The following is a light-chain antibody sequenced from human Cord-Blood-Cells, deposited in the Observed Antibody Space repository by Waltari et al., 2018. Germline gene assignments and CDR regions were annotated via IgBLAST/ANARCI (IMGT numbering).Light chain of an antibody. CDR1: SSDVGSYNL. CDR3: CSYAGSSTPWV. J-gene: IGLJ3*02. V-gene: IGLV2-23*01. Sequence: QSALTQPASVSGSPGQSITISCTGTSSDVGSYNLVSWYQQHPGKAPKRMIYEGSQRPSGVSNRFSGSKAGNTASLTISGLQAEDEADYYGCSYAGSSTPWVFGGGTKLTVL. CDR2: EGS.